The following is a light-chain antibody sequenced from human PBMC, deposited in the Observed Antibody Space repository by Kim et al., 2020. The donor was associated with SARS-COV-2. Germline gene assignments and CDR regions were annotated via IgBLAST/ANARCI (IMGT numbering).Light chain of an antibody. CDR3: QQYNNWPLT. Sequence: EIVMTQLPATLSVSPGERATLSCRASQSVSSNLAWYQQKPGQAPRLLIYGASTRAVGIPARFSGSGSGTEFTLTISSLQSEDFAVYYCQQYNNWPLTFGGGTKLEI. J-gene: IGKJ4*01. CDR2: GAS. CDR1: QSVSSN. V-gene: IGKV3-15*01.